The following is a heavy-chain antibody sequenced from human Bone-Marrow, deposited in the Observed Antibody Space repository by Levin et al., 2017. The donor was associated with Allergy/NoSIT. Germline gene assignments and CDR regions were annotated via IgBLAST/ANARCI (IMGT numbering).Heavy chain of an antibody. D-gene: IGHD2-15*01. Sequence: GGSLRLSCAASGFTFRNYAMSWVRQAPGKGLEWVSVISDSGGSTDYTDPVKGRFTISRDNSKNTLYLQMNSLRAEDTAVYFCAKELGDCSGAGCYEYFDYWGQGALVTVSS. CDR2: ISDSGGST. J-gene: IGHJ4*02. CDR1: GFTFRNYA. CDR3: AKELGDCSGAGCYEYFDY. V-gene: IGHV3-23*01.